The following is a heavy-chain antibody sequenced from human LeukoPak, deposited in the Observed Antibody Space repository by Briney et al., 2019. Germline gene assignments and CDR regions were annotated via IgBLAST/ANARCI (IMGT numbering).Heavy chain of an antibody. CDR1: GGSISTYY. V-gene: IGHV4-59*01. Sequence: SETLSLTCTVSGGSISTYYWSWIRQPPGKGLEWIGYSYYSGSTTHNPSLQSRVTISVDTSRNQFSLKLTSVTAADTAVYYCVAEEYGTGSYYKSSVWGKGTLVTVSS. CDR2: SYYSGST. CDR3: VAEEYGTGSYYKSSV. D-gene: IGHD3-10*01. J-gene: IGHJ4*02.